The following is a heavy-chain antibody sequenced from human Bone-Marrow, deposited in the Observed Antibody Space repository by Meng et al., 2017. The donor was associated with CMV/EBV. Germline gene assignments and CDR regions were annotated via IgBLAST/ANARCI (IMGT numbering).Heavy chain of an antibody. CDR2: IIPILGIA. J-gene: IGHJ5*02. V-gene: IGHV1-69*02. CDR3: ATTSNPNYGDYVSFSFDP. CDR1: GGTFSSYT. Sequence: SVKVSCKASGGTFSSYTISWVRQGPGQGLEWMGRIIPILGIANYAQKFQGRVTITADKSTSTAYMELSSLRSEDTAVYYCATTSNPNYGDYVSFSFDPWGQGTLVTVSS. D-gene: IGHD4-17*01.